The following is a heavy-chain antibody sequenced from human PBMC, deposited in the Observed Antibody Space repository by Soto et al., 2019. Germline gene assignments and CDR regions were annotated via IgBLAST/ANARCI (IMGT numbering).Heavy chain of an antibody. D-gene: IGHD6-19*01. J-gene: IGHJ4*02. CDR1: GFTFSSYA. CDR3: ARDPLQTSIAVAGYFDY. V-gene: IGHV3-30-3*01. Sequence: GGSLRLSCAASGFTFSSYAMHWVRQAPGKGLEWVAVISYDGSNKYYADSVKGRFTISRDNSKNTLYLQMNSLRAEDTAVYYCARDPLQTSIAVAGYFDYWGQGTLVTVSS. CDR2: ISYDGSNK.